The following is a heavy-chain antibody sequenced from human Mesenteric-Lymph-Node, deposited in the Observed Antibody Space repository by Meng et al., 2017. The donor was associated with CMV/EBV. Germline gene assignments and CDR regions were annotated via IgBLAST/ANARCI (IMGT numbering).Heavy chain of an antibody. J-gene: IGHJ4*02. D-gene: IGHD3-9*01. Sequence: ASVKVSCKASGYSFSSYAFSWVRQAPGQGLEWMGWISPYSGNTKYVQQFQGRVTMTTDTSTSTVYMEFRSLRSDDTAVYYCARVLYYDTLTGLDYFDYWGQGTLVTVSS. CDR2: ISPYSGNT. CDR1: GYSFSSYA. CDR3: ARVLYYDTLTGLDYFDY. V-gene: IGHV1-18*01.